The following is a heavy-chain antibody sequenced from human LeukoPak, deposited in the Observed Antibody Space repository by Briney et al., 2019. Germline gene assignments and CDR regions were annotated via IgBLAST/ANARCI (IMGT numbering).Heavy chain of an antibody. V-gene: IGHV3-9*01. D-gene: IGHD5-12*01. CDR3: ARAGSGYEDGFDY. J-gene: IGHJ4*02. CDR1: GFTFDDFA. Sequence: PGGSLRLSCAASGFTFDDFAMHWVRQAPGKGLEWVSGISWNSGGIVYADSVKGRFTISRHNAKNSLYLQMNSLRAEDTAVYYCARAGSGYEDGFDYWGQGTLVTVSS. CDR2: ISWNSGGI.